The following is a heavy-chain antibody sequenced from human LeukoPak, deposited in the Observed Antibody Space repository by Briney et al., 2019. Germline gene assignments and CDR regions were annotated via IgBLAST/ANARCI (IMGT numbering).Heavy chain of an antibody. Sequence: SETLSLTRTVSGGSISSTSYYCGWIRQPPGKGLGWIGSILYSVSPHYNTSLRSRVTISVDTPKKQFSRRLSSVTAADRAVYYCARLRHNWNYGLSDCWGEGTLVTVS. CDR3: ARLRHNWNYGLSDC. J-gene: IGHJ4*02. V-gene: IGHV4-39*01. CDR1: GGSISSTSYY. CDR2: ILYSVSP. D-gene: IGHD1-7*01.